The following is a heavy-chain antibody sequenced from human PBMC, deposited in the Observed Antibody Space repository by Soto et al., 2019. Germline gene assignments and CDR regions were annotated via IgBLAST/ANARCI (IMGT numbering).Heavy chain of an antibody. Sequence: EVQLVESGGGLVQPGGSLRLSCAGSGFTFSNYWMHWVRQAPGKGLEWVSRIDHDGPTDYADSVRGRFPISRDNAENTPFLQMNRLRPEDTAGYYWGRDRHGDYWGQGTLVTVSS. CDR2: IDHDGPT. V-gene: IGHV3-74*01. CDR1: GFTFSNYW. J-gene: IGHJ4*02. CDR3: GRDRHGDY.